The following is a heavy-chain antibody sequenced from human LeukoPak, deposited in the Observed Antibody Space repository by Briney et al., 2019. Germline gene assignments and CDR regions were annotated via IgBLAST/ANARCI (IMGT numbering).Heavy chain of an antibody. CDR3: ARHLSDRSTVAGEFDY. CDR2: ISYSGTT. J-gene: IGHJ4*02. Sequence: SETLSLTCTVSGYSISSGYYWGWIRQPPGKGLEWIGSISYSGTTHYNPSLESRVSIAVASSRAQFSLKVNSVTAADTAVYFCARHLSDRSTVAGEFDYWGQGTLVTVSS. D-gene: IGHD6-19*01. CDR1: GYSISSGYY. V-gene: IGHV4-38-2*02.